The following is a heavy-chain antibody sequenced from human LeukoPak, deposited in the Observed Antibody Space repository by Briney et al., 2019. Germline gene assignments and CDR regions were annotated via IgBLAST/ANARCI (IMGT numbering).Heavy chain of an antibody. CDR1: GGSISGSF. CDR3: ARHYDFWSGYYEFDY. CDR2: IHYTGRT. Sequence: NASETLSLTCTVSGGSISGSFWSWIRQPPGKGLEWIGYIHYTGRTKYNPSLKSRVTLSVDTSNNQFSLRLSSVTAADTAVYYCARHYDFWSGYYEFDYWGQGTLVTVSS. V-gene: IGHV4-59*08. J-gene: IGHJ4*02. D-gene: IGHD3-3*01.